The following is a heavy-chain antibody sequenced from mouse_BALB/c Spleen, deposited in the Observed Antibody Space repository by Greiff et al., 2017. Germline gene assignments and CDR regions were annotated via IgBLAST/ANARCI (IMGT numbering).Heavy chain of an antibody. J-gene: IGHJ4*01. Sequence: VKLVESGPGLVAPSQSLSITCTVSGFSLTSYDISWIRQPPGKGLEWLGVIWTGGGTNYNSAFMSRLSISKDNSKSQVFLKMNSLQTDDTAIYYCVRRRGYYAMDYWGQGTSVTVSS. CDR3: VRRRGYYAMDY. CDR2: IWTGGGT. CDR1: GFSLTSYD. V-gene: IGHV2-9-2*01.